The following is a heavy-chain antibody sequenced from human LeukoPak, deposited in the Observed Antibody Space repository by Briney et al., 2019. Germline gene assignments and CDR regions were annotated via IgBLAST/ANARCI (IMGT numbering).Heavy chain of an antibody. CDR2: IKQDGSEK. J-gene: IGHJ4*02. Sequence: GGSLRLSCAASGFTFGSYWMSWVRQAPGKGLEWVANIKQDGSEKYYVDSVKGRFTISRDNAKNSLYLQMNSLRAEDTAVYYCARGVGGSSSWYYFDYWGQGTLVTVSS. D-gene: IGHD6-13*01. CDR1: GFTFGSYW. V-gene: IGHV3-7*01. CDR3: ARGVGGSSSWYYFDY.